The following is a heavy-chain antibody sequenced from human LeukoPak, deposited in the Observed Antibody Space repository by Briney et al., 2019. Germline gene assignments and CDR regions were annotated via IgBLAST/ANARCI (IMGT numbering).Heavy chain of an antibody. V-gene: IGHV4-59*01. Sequence: SETLSLTCTVSGGSISSYHWSWIRQPPGKGLECIGYIYYSGSTHYNPSLKSRVTISVDTSKNQFSLKLSSVTAADTAVYYCARGIAVVDYWGQGTLVTVSS. D-gene: IGHD6-19*01. CDR3: ARGIAVVDY. CDR1: GGSISSYH. J-gene: IGHJ4*02. CDR2: IYYSGST.